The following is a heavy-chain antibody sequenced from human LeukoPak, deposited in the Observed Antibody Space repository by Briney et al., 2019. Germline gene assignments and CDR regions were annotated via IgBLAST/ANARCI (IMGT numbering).Heavy chain of an antibody. V-gene: IGHV4-30-2*01. CDR3: ARDPDGSGSVRGAFDI. CDR1: GDSITSGGYY. D-gene: IGHD3-10*01. CDR2: IHHSGTT. Sequence: SETLSLTCTVSGDSITSGGYYWTWIRQPPGKGLEWIGYIHHSGTTYYNPSLKSRDTISIDTSKNQFSLKLSSVTAADTAVYYCARDPDGSGSVRGAFDIWGQGTMVTVSS. J-gene: IGHJ3*02.